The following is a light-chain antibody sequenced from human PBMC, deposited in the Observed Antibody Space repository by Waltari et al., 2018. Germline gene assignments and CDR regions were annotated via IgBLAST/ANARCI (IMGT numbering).Light chain of an antibody. J-gene: IGKJ2*01. CDR1: QSLFYTSNNKDY. Sequence: IVMTQFPDSLAVSLGETATINCRSSQSLFYTSNNKDYLGWDQQQPGLPPKFLIYWASTRESGVPDRFSGSGSVTDFTLTISSLQAEDVAVYYCLQYFDASRTFGQGTKLEIK. CDR2: WAS. V-gene: IGKV4-1*01. CDR3: LQYFDASRT.